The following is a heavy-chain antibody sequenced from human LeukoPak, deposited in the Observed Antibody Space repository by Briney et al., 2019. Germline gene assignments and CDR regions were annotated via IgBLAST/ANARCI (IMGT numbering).Heavy chain of an antibody. CDR2: IKSDGRT. J-gene: IGHJ1*01. V-gene: IGHV3-74*01. D-gene: IGHD3-22*01. CDR3: ARAPSEIGGYYPEYFRH. CDR1: GFTLSSYW. Sequence: QSGGSLRLSCAASGFTLSSYWMHWVRQAPRKGLVWVSRIKSDGRTNYADSVKGRFTISRDNAKNTVSLQMNSLRAEDTGVYYCARAPSEIGGYYPEYFRHWGQGTLVIVSS.